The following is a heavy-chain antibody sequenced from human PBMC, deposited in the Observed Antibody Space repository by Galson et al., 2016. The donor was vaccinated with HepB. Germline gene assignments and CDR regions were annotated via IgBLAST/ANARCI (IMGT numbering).Heavy chain of an antibody. Sequence: SLRLSCAASEFTLSIHWMSWVRQAPGKGLEWLGYINKDGSEAYYVDSVKGQFTISRDNARNSLYLHMTSLRVEDTAVYYCAVTAWYRFDYWGQGTLVTVSS. V-gene: IGHV3-7*01. J-gene: IGHJ4*02. CDR2: INKDGSEA. CDR1: EFTLSIHW. D-gene: IGHD6-13*01. CDR3: AVTAWYRFDY.